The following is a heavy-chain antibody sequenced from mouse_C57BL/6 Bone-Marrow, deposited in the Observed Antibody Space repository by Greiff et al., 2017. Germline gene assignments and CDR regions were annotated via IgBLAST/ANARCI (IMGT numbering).Heavy chain of an antibody. CDR3: ARESYYYAMDY. D-gene: IGHD2-12*01. V-gene: IGHV1-81*01. CDR2: IYSRSGNT. Sequence: VQLQQSGAELARPGASVKLSCKASGYTFTSYGISWVKQRTGQGLEWIGEIYSRSGNTYYNEKFKGKDTLTADKSSSTAYMELRSLTYEDSAVYFGARESYYYAMDYWGQGTSVTVSS. J-gene: IGHJ4*01. CDR1: GYTFTSYG.